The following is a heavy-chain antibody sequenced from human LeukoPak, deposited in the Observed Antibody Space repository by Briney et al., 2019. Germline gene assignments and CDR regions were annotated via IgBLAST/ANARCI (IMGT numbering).Heavy chain of an antibody. J-gene: IGHJ6*02. CDR3: ARGPRSPLSDMDV. CDR2: INHSGST. CDR1: GGSFSGYY. D-gene: IGHD3-16*01. Sequence: SETLSLTCAVYGGSFSGYYWSWIRQPPGKGLEWIGEINHSGSTNYNPSLKSRVTISVDTSKNQFSLKLSSVTAADTAVYYCARGPRSPLSDMDVWGQGTTVTVSS. V-gene: IGHV4-34*01.